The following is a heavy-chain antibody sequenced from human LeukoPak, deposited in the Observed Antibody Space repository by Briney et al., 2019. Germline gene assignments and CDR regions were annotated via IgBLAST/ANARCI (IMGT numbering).Heavy chain of an antibody. V-gene: IGHV4-34*01. CDR3: ARGWSGFHGMDV. D-gene: IGHD3-3*01. Sequence: SETLSLTCAVYGVSFSGYYWSWIRQPPGKGLEWIGEINHSGSTNYNPSLKSRVTISVDTSKNQFSLKLSSVTAADTAVYYCARGWSGFHGMDVWGQGTTVTVSS. CDR2: INHSGST. J-gene: IGHJ6*02. CDR1: GVSFSGYY.